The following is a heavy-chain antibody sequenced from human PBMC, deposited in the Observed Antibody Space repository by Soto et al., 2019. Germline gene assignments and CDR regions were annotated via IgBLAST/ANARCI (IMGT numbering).Heavy chain of an antibody. D-gene: IGHD4-17*01. V-gene: IGHV4-30-4*01. CDR1: GGSISSGDYY. CDR2: IYYSGST. CDR3: ARDRLTTVTMYYYYYYGMDV. J-gene: IGHJ6*02. Sequence: SETLSLTCTVSGGSISSGDYYWSWIRQPPVKGLEWIGYIYYSGSTYYNPSLKSRVTISVDTSKNQFSLKLSSVTAADTAVYYCARDRLTTVTMYYYYYYGMDVWGQGTTVTVSS.